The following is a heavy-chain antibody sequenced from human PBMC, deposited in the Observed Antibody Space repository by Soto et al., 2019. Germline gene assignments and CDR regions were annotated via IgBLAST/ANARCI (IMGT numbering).Heavy chain of an antibody. J-gene: IGHJ5*01. D-gene: IGHD3-10*01. Sequence: EVHLLESGGGLVQPGGSLRLSCAASGFTVSSYAMNWIRQGPGQGLEWVSGICVNDGRAYYADSVKGRITVSRDNSKNKLYLQMNSLRAEDTAVYSCVRGPGSGLNWFDWWGQGTRVTVSS. CDR2: ICVNDGRA. CDR3: VRGPGSGLNWFDW. CDR1: GFTVSSYA. V-gene: IGHV3-23*01.